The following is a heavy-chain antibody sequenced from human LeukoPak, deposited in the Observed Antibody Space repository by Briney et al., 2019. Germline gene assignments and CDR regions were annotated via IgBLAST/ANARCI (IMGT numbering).Heavy chain of an antibody. Sequence: SETLSLTCTVSGGSISSYYWSWLRQPPGKGLEWIGYIYYSGSTNYNPSLKSRVTISVDTSKNQFSLKLSSVTAADTAVYYCASSKFSSSWYYFDYWGQGTLVTVSS. CDR1: GGSISSYY. CDR2: IYYSGST. D-gene: IGHD6-13*01. V-gene: IGHV4-59*01. J-gene: IGHJ4*02. CDR3: ASSKFSSSWYYFDY.